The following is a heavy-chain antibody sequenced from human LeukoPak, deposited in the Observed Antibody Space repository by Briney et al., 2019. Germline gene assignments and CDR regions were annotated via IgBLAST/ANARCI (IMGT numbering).Heavy chain of an antibody. Sequence: SQTLSLTCAISGGSVSSNNGAWNWLRQSPSRGLEWLGRSYYKSNYYNDYAVSVKSRITINPNTSKNQFSLQSKSVAPEDTAGYYFARGTGIYQFDYWGQGTLVTVSS. CDR2: SYYKSNYYN. CDR1: GGSVSSNNGA. CDR3: ARGTGIYQFDY. V-gene: IGHV6-1*01. D-gene: IGHD1-26*01. J-gene: IGHJ4*02.